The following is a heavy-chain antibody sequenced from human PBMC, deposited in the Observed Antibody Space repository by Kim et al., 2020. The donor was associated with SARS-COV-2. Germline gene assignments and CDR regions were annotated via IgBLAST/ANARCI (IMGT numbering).Heavy chain of an antibody. CDR3: ARVTRNWFNYYFDY. Sequence: GGSLRLSCAASGFTFSSYSMNWVRQAPGKGLEWVSYISSSSSTIYYADSVKGRFTISRDNAKNSLYLQMNSLRAEDTAVYYCARVTRNWFNYYFDYWGQGTLVTVSS. J-gene: IGHJ4*02. V-gene: IGHV3-48*04. CDR2: ISSSSSTI. CDR1: GFTFSSYS. D-gene: IGHD3-9*01.